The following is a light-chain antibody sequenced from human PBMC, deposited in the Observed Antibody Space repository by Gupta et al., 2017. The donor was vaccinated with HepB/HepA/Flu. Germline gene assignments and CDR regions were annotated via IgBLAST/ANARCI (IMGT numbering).Light chain of an antibody. CDR3: QQYYLQSGYT. J-gene: IGKJ2*01. CDR2: GAS. V-gene: IGKV3-20*01. CDR1: QSVNSDY. Sequence: EIVLTQSPGTLSLSPGERATLSCRASQSVNSDYLVWYQQKPGQAPRLLIYGASTRDTGIPDRFSGGGSGTDFALTSSRLELEDFAISYSQQYYLQSGYTFGQGTKVEIK.